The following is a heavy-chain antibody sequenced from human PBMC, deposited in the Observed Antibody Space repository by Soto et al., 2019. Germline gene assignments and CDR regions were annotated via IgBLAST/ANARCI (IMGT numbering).Heavy chain of an antibody. CDR3: ARDRDVGYYGLCFQH. CDR1: GFTVSSNY. D-gene: IGHD3-3*01. CDR2: IYDGGNT. J-gene: IGHJ1*01. V-gene: IGHV3-66*01. Sequence: GGSLRLSCAVSGFTVSSNYMSWVRQAPGKGLEWVSVIYDGGNTYYADSVKGRFTISRDNSKNTLYLQMNSLRAEDTAIYYCARDRDVGYYGLCFQHWGQGTLVTVSS.